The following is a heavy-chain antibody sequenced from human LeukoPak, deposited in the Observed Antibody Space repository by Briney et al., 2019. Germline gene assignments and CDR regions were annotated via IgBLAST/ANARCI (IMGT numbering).Heavy chain of an antibody. Sequence: GASVKVSCKASGYTFTSYGISWVRQAPGQGLEWMGWISAYNGNTNYAQKLQGRVTMTTDTSTSTAYMELRSLRSDDTAVYYCARDLYSGTTGTTPIYYWGQGTLVTVSS. V-gene: IGHV1-18*01. D-gene: IGHD1-1*01. CDR2: ISAYNGNT. CDR3: ARDLYSGTTGTTPIYY. J-gene: IGHJ4*02. CDR1: GYTFTSYG.